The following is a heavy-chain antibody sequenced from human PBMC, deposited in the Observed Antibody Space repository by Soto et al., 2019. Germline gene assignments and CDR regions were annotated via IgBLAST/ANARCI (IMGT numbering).Heavy chain of an antibody. J-gene: IGHJ6*02. CDR3: ARGHPEAEKGYYYYGMDV. V-gene: IGHV1-69*13. CDR2: IIPIFGTA. Sequence: SVKVSCKASGGTFSSYAISWVRQAPGQGLEWMGGIIPIFGTANYAQKFQGRVTITADESTSTAYMELSSLRSEDTAVYYCARGHPEAEKGYYYYGMDVWGQGTMVTVSS. CDR1: GGTFSSYA.